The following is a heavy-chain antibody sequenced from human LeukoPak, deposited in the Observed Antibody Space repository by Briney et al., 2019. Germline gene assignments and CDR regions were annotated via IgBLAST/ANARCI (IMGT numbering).Heavy chain of an antibody. D-gene: IGHD3-3*02. CDR2: INSDWRST. CDR1: GLTFSSSW. Sequence: GGSLRLSCAASGLTFSSSWMHWVRQVPGKGLVWVSAINSDWRSTTYADSVKGRFTISRDNDKNTLYLQMNSLRAEDAAVYYCARALISSKDYWGQGTLVTVSS. CDR3: ARALISSKDY. V-gene: IGHV3-74*01. J-gene: IGHJ4*02.